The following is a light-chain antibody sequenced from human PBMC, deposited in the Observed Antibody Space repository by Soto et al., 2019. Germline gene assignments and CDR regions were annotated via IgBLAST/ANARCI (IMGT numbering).Light chain of an antibody. CDR1: SSNIGGNS. CDR3: AAWDDSLNGVV. CDR2: DDD. Sequence: QSVMTQPPSVSAAPGQRVTISCSGSSSNIGGNSVSWYQQLPGTAPKLLIYDDDKRPSGIPDRFSGSKSGTSASLAIRGPQSEDEADSYCAAWDDSLNGVVFGGGTKLTVL. V-gene: IGLV1-51*01. J-gene: IGLJ2*01.